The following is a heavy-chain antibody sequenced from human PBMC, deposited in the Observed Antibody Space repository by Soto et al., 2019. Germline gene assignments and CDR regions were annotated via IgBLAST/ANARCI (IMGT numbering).Heavy chain of an antibody. CDR2: ISYDGSNK. CDR3: ATNLFVSPPDY. J-gene: IGHJ4*02. CDR1: GFTFISYG. D-gene: IGHD3-10*02. V-gene: IGHV3-30*03. Sequence: PGGSLRLSCAASGFTFISYGMHWVRQAPCKGLEWVAVISYDGSNKYYADSVKGRFTISRDNSKNTLYLQMNSLRAEDTAVYYCATNLFVSPPDYWGQGTLVTVSS.